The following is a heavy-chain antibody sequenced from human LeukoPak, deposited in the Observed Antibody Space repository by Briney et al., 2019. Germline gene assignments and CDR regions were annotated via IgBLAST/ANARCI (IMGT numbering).Heavy chain of an antibody. J-gene: IGHJ4*02. Sequence: GGSLRLSCAASGFTFNTYTMNWARQAPGKGLEWLSSLDSSGAYIFYADSVKGRFTISRDNARNSLYLQMNSLRAEDTAVYYCARAEWSSSPFDYWGQGTLVTVSS. CDR2: LDSSGAYI. V-gene: IGHV3-21*01. D-gene: IGHD6-6*01. CDR3: ARAEWSSSPFDY. CDR1: GFTFNTYT.